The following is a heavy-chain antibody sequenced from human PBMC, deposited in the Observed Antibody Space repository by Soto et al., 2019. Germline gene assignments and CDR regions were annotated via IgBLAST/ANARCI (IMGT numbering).Heavy chain of an antibody. V-gene: IGHV3-21*06. CDR3: TRDRQLIQDWFDP. D-gene: IGHD6-13*01. CDR2: ISTGSEYI. Sequence: GGSLRLSCAASGFTFSSYNMNRVRQAPGKGLEWVSFISTGSEYIYYADSVKGRFNISRDNAKNSLYLQMNSLRAEDTAVYYCTRDRQLIQDWFDPWGQGTLVTVSS. CDR1: GFTFSSYN. J-gene: IGHJ5*02.